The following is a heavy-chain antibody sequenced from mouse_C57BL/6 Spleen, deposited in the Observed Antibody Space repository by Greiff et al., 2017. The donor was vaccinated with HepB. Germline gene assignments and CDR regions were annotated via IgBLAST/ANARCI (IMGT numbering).Heavy chain of an antibody. V-gene: IGHV1-80*01. CDR3: ARGYGSSYLDY. Sequence: QVQLKQSGAELVKPGASVKISCKASGYAFSSYWMNWVKQRPGKGLEWIGQIYPGDGDTNYNGKFKGKATLTADKSSSTAYMQLSSLTSEDSAVYFCARGYGSSYLDYWGQGTTLTVSS. J-gene: IGHJ2*01. D-gene: IGHD1-1*01. CDR2: IYPGDGDT. CDR1: GYAFSSYW.